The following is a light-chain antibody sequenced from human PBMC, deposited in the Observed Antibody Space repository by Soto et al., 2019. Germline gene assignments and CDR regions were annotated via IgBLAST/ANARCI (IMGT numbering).Light chain of an antibody. Sequence: EIVLTQSPDTLSLSPGERVTLSCRASQSVSRSFLAWYQQKPGQAPRLLIYRASIRATGIPDRFTGSGSGTGFTLTISRLEPEDFAVYYCQEYESSPLTFGGGAKVEIK. CDR1: QSVSRSF. V-gene: IGKV3-20*01. CDR3: QEYESSPLT. J-gene: IGKJ4*01. CDR2: RAS.